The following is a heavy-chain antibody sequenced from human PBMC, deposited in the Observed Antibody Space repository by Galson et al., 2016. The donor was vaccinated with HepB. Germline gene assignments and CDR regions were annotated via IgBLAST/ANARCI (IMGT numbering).Heavy chain of an antibody. CDR1: GGTFGTSS. CDR3: ARVHSDSSGYPNYFDY. Sequence: SVKVSCKASGGTFGTSSISWLRQAPGQGLEWMGGIIPTFHTPNYAQRFQGRMTITADESTTTVYVDLSSLTSEDTAVYFWARVHSDSSGYPNYFDYWGQGTLVTVSS. J-gene: IGHJ4*02. V-gene: IGHV1-69*13. D-gene: IGHD3-22*01. CDR2: IIPTFHTP.